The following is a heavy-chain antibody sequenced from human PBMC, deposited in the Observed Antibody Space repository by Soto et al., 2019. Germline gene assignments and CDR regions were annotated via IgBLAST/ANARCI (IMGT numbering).Heavy chain of an antibody. Sequence: QVQLVQSGAEVKKPGASVKVSCKASGYTFTSYDINWVRQATGQGLEWMGWTNPNSANTGYAQKFQGRVTMTKNTSISTPYMELSSLRSEDPAVYYCARWPDRYYYYGMDVWGQGTTVTVSS. J-gene: IGHJ6*02. V-gene: IGHV1-8*01. CDR2: TNPNSANT. CDR1: GYTFTSYD. CDR3: ARWPDRYYYYGMDV.